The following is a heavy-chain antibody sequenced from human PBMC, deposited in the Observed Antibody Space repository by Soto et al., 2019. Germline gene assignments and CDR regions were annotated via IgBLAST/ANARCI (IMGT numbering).Heavy chain of an antibody. Sequence: QTLSLTCAISADRASSHHAAWIWKTQSPSRGLAWLGRTYYRSKWYNDYAVSVKSRITINPDTSKNQFSLQLNSVTPEDTAVYYCAGARSTWGSTWYFDYWAQGTLVTVSS. CDR2: TYYRSKWYN. V-gene: IGHV6-1*01. CDR3: AGARSTWGSTWYFDY. CDR1: ADRASSHHAA. D-gene: IGHD6-13*01. J-gene: IGHJ4*02.